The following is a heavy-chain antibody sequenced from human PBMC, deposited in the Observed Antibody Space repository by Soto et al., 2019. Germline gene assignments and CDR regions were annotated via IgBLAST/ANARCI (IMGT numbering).Heavy chain of an antibody. Sequence: QVQLVESGGGVVQPGRSLRLSCAASGFTFSSYAMHWVRQAPGKGLEWVAVISYDGSNKYYADSVKGRFTISRDNSKNTLYLQMNSLRAEDTAVYYCARGPLRYQLLCYFDYWGQGTLVTVSS. J-gene: IGHJ4*02. V-gene: IGHV3-30-3*01. CDR3: ARGPLRYQLLCYFDY. CDR1: GFTFSSYA. D-gene: IGHD2-2*01. CDR2: ISYDGSNK.